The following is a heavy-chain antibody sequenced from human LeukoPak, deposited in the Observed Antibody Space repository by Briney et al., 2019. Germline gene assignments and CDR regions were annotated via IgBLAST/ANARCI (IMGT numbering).Heavy chain of an antibody. V-gene: IGHV3-30-3*01. D-gene: IGHD2-2*01. Sequence: GRSLRLSCAASGFTFSSYAMHWVRQAPGKGLEWVAVISYDGSNKYYADSVKGRFTISRDNSKNTLYLQMNSLRAEDTAVYYCARSRRCSSTSCSRGAFDIWGQGTMVTVSS. CDR3: ARSRRCSSTSCSRGAFDI. CDR2: ISYDGSNK. CDR1: GFTFSSYA. J-gene: IGHJ3*02.